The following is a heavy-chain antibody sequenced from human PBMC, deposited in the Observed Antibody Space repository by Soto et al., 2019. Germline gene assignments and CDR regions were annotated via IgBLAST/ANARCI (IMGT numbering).Heavy chain of an antibody. Sequence: QVQVVESGGGVVQPGRSLRLSCAASGFTFSRNGMHWVRQAPGKGLEWVARITYDGTNKYYADSVKGRFTISRDNSQKTLYLQINSLRNENTAVYYCARVYDGRQWIDCWGQGTLVTVSS. J-gene: IGHJ4*02. D-gene: IGHD3-10*01. V-gene: IGHV3-30*03. CDR3: ARVYDGRQWIDC. CDR1: GFTFSRNG. CDR2: ITYDGTNK.